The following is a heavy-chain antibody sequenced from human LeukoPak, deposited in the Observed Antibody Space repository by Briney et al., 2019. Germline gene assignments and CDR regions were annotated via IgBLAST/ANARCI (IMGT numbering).Heavy chain of an antibody. CDR3: ARDRGGYTYSHDY. J-gene: IGHJ4*02. CDR2: IYHDGST. Sequence: SETLSLTCTVSGGSISSNNWWIWVRRSPEKGLEWIGEIYHDGSTNYNPSLKSRVTISMDKSKNQLSLKLNFVTAADTAVYYCARDRGGYTYSHDYWGQGTLVTVSS. V-gene: IGHV4-4*02. CDR1: GGSISSNNW. D-gene: IGHD5-18*01.